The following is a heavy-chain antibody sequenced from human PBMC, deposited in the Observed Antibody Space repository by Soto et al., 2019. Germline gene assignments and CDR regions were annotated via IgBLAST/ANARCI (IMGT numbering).Heavy chain of an antibody. D-gene: IGHD5-12*01. Sequence: PGGSMRLSCAASGFTFSSYAMSWVRQAPGKGLEWVSAISGSGGSTYYADSVKGRFTISRDNSKNTLYLQMNSLRAEDTAVYYCAVADLRNNCFDPWGQGTLVTVPS. CDR2: ISGSGGST. J-gene: IGHJ5*02. CDR3: AVADLRNNCFDP. CDR1: GFTFSSYA. V-gene: IGHV3-23*01.